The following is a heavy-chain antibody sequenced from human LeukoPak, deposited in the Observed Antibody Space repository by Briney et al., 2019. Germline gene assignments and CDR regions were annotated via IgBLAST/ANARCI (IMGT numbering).Heavy chain of an antibody. D-gene: IGHD3-22*01. J-gene: IGHJ4*02. CDR1: GFTFSSHW. V-gene: IGHV3-7*03. CDR2: IKQDGNEK. CDR3: ARDNLYDSIGYYSAY. Sequence: GGSLRLSCVDSGFTFSSHWMSWVRQAPGKGLEWVANIKQDGNEKYYADSVKGRFTISRDNAKNSVYLQMNSLRAEDTALYYCARDNLYDSIGYYSAYWGQGTLVTVSS.